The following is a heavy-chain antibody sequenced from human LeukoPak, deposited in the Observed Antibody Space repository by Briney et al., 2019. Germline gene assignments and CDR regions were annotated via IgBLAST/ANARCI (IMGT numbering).Heavy chain of an antibody. CDR2: ISAYNGNT. Sequence: ASVKVSCKASGYTFTSYGISWVRQAPGQGLEWVGWISAYNGNTNYAQKLQGRVTMTTDTSTSTAYMELRSLRSDDTAVYYRARGRAAGTSNWFDPWGQGTLVTVSS. J-gene: IGHJ5*02. D-gene: IGHD6-13*01. V-gene: IGHV1-18*01. CDR3: ARGRAAGTSNWFDP. CDR1: GYTFTSYG.